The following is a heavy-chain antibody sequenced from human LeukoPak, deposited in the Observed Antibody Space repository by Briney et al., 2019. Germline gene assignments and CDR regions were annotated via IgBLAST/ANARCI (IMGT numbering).Heavy chain of an antibody. D-gene: IGHD1-26*01. CDR1: GFTFSSYS. Sequence: PGGSLRLSCAASGFTFSSYSMNWVRQAPGKGLEWVSSISSSSSYIYYADSVKGRFTISRDNAKNSLYLQMNSLRAEDTAVYYCARVMGGIWTNNDYWGQGTLVTVSS. V-gene: IGHV3-21*01. J-gene: IGHJ4*02. CDR2: ISSSSSYI. CDR3: ARVMGGIWTNNDY.